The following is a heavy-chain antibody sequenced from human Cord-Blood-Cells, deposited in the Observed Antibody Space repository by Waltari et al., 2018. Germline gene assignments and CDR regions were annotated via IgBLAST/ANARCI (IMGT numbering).Heavy chain of an antibody. CDR1: GGSFSGYY. V-gene: IGHV4-34*01. J-gene: IGHJ4*02. D-gene: IGHD1-26*01. Sequence: QVQLQQWGAGLLKPSETLSLTCAVSGGSFSGYYWSWIRQPPGKGLEWIGEINHSGSTNYNPSLKSRVTISVDTSKNQFSLKLSSVTAADTAVYYCARLGIVGATTYYFDYWGQGTLVTVSS. CDR2: INHSGST. CDR3: ARLGIVGATTYYFDY.